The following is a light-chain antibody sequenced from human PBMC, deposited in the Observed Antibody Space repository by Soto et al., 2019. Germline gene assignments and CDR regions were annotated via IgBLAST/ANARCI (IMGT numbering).Light chain of an antibody. CDR2: EVT. V-gene: IGLV2-8*01. CDR1: RSDVGDYNY. J-gene: IGLJ2*01. CDR3: SSYAGSNNLV. Sequence: QSALTQPPSASGSPGQSVTISCTGTRSDVGDYNYVSWYQQHPGKAPKLMIYEVTKRPSGVPDRFSGSKSGSTASLTVSGLQTEDEADYYCSSYAGSNNLVFGGGTKLTV.